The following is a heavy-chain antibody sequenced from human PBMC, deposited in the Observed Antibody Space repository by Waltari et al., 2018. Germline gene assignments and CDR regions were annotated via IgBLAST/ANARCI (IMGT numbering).Heavy chain of an antibody. Sequence: EVQLVESGGGLVQPGGSLGLSWVASGFTFRSYEVNWVRQAPWKGLEWVSYISSDGGAIYYADSVKGRFTISRDNAKSSLYLHMSSLRAEDTAVYYCARATYYYSGGYWDYWGQGTLVTVSS. CDR2: ISSDGGAI. CDR3: ARATYYYSGGYWDY. V-gene: IGHV3-48*03. D-gene: IGHD3-22*01. CDR1: GFTFRSYE. J-gene: IGHJ4*02.